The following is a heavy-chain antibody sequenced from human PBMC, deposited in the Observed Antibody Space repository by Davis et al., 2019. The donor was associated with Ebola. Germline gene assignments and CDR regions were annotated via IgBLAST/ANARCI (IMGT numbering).Heavy chain of an antibody. Sequence: GESLKISCAASGFTFSSYAMHWVRQAPGKGLEWVAVISYDGSNKYYADSVKGRFTISRDNARNTLYLQMNSLRAEDTAVYYCARDGYSYASGAFDIWGQGTMVTVSS. D-gene: IGHD5-18*01. CDR1: GFTFSSYA. CDR2: ISYDGSNK. CDR3: ARDGYSYASGAFDI. V-gene: IGHV3-30-3*01. J-gene: IGHJ3*02.